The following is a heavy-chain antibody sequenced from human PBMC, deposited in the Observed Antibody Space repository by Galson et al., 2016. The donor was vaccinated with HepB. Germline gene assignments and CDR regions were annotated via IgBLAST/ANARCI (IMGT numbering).Heavy chain of an antibody. CDR1: GGSINSGGYY. Sequence: TLSLTCTVSGGSINSGGYYWNWIRQHPGKGLERIGYIYYSGSTHYTPSLKSRLTMSVDTSKNQFSLQLRSVTAADTAVYYCGRGPIFGVVISPFDSWGQGTLVTVSS. CDR3: GRGPIFGVVISPFDS. CDR2: IYYSGST. D-gene: IGHD3-3*01. V-gene: IGHV4-31*03. J-gene: IGHJ4*02.